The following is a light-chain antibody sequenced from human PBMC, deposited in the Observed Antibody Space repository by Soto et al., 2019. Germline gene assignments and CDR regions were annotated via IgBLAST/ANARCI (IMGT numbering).Light chain of an antibody. CDR3: QQYDSSPLT. Sequence: EIVLTQSPGTLSLSPGERATLSCRASQSVSSSYLAWYQQKPGQAPRLLIYGTSSRATGIPDRFTGSGSGTEFTLTISRLEPEDFAVYYCQQYDSSPLTFGQGTMVEIK. CDR2: GTS. V-gene: IGKV3-20*01. CDR1: QSVSSSY. J-gene: IGKJ1*01.